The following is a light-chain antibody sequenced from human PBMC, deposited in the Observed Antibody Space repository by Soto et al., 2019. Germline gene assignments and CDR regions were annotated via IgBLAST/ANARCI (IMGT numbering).Light chain of an antibody. V-gene: IGLV2-8*01. CDR3: SSYAGSNKV. J-gene: IGLJ2*01. CDR1: SSDVGGYNY. Sequence: QSVLTQPPSASGSPGQSVTISCTGTSSDVGGYNYVSWYQQHPGKAPKLMIYEVSKRPSGVPDRFSGSKSGNTASLTVSGLQAEDEADYYCSSYAGSNKVFGGGIKLTV. CDR2: EVS.